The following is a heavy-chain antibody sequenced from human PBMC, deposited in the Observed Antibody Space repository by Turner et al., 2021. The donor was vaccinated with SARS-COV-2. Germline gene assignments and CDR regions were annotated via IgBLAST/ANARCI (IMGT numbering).Heavy chain of an antibody. CDR1: GYTFTGYY. J-gene: IGHJ4*02. CDR2: IIPIFGTA. CDR3: ARDSVSEPLNY. V-gene: IGHV1-69*06. Sequence: QVQLVQSGAEVKKPGASVKVSCKASGYTFTGYYMHWVRQAPGQGLEWMGGIIPIFGTANYAQKFQGRVTITADKSTSTAYMELSSLRSEDTAVYYCARDSVSEPLNYWGQGTLVTVSS. D-gene: IGHD1-20*01.